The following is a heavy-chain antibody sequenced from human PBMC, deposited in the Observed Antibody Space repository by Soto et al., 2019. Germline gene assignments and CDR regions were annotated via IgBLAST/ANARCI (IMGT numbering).Heavy chain of an antibody. CDR3: ARGAQWEILYAFDI. D-gene: IGHD1-26*01. V-gene: IGHV4-39*01. CDR1: DVSINSSSDY. CDR2: IYYSGST. Sequence: SETLSLTCTVSDVSINSSSDYWGWIRQPPGKGLEWIGSIYYSGSTYYNPSLKSRVTMSVDTSKNQFSLKLSSVTAADTAVYYCARGAQWEILYAFDIWGQGTMVTVSS. J-gene: IGHJ3*02.